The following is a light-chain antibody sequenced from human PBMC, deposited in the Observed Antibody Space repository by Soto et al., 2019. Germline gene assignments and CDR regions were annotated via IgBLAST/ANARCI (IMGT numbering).Light chain of an antibody. CDR3: SSFAASNTWV. V-gene: IGLV2-8*01. Sequence: QSALTQPPSASGSPGQSVTISCTGTSSDVGAYNYVSWYQQHAGKAPKLVIYEVTQRPSGVPDRFSGSKSANTASLTVSGLQAEDEADYYCSSFAASNTWVFGGGTQLTVL. J-gene: IGLJ3*02. CDR1: SSDVGAYNY. CDR2: EVT.